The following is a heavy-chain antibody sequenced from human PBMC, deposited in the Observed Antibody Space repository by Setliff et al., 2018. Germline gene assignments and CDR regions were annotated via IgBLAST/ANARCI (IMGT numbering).Heavy chain of an antibody. J-gene: IGHJ3*02. Sequence: ASVKVSCKASGYSFTSNDINWVRQATGQGPEWMGWLNPSSGNTGYAPKFQGRVTITRSTSLSTAYMELSSLRSEDTAIYYCARAHSGSDFHDPFDIWGQGAMVTVSS. CDR3: ARAHSGSDFHDPFDI. V-gene: IGHV1-8*03. CDR1: GYSFTSND. D-gene: IGHD1-26*01. CDR2: LNPSSGNT.